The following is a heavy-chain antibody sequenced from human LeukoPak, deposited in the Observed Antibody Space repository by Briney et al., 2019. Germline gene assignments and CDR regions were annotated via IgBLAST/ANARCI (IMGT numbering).Heavy chain of an antibody. J-gene: IGHJ4*02. D-gene: IGHD3-22*01. V-gene: IGHV1-8*02. Sequence: ASVKVSCKASGYTFTSYDINWVRQATGQGLEWMGWMNPNSGNTGYAQKFQGRVTMTRDTSISTAYMQLSGLRSDDTAVYYCASEGYYDNSGYYPFDYWGQGTLVTVSS. CDR2: MNPNSGNT. CDR1: GYTFTSYD. CDR3: ASEGYYDNSGYYPFDY.